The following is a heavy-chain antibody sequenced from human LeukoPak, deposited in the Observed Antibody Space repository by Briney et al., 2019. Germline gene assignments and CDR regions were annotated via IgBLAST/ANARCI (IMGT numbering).Heavy chain of an antibody. D-gene: IGHD1/OR15-1a*01. CDR3: ARDKLEQTYYYYYMDV. Sequence: GGSLRLSCVDSGFTFRTYSMNWVRQAPGKGLEWVASISSSSSYIYYADSVKGRFTIPRDNAKNSLYLQMNSLRAEDTAVYYCARDKLEQTYYYYYMDVWGKGTTVTVSS. CDR2: ISSSSSYI. V-gene: IGHV3-21*01. CDR1: GFTFRTYS. J-gene: IGHJ6*03.